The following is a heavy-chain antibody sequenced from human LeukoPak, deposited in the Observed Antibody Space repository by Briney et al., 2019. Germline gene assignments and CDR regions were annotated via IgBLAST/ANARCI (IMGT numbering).Heavy chain of an antibody. J-gene: IGHJ4*02. Sequence: ASVNVSCKASGYIFTSYAISWVRQAPGQGLEWMGWIDTYDGDTRYVQKFQDRVTMTTDTATSTAYMELRSLTSDDTAVYFCARDKRPGTPGFGDYWGQGTLVTVSS. CDR1: GYIFTSYA. CDR3: ARDKRPGTPGFGDY. CDR2: IDTYDGDT. D-gene: IGHD2-15*01. V-gene: IGHV1-18*01.